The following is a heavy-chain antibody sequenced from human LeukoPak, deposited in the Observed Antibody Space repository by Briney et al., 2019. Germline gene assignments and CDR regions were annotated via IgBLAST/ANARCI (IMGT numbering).Heavy chain of an antibody. Sequence: SETLSLTCTVSGGPITTKTNYWAWIRQPPGKGLEWIAIVYYRGGTYYNPSLKSRLTVSVDTSKNQFSLRLSSVTAADTAVYFCARHSMYDSGTYTFDVWGQGTLVTVSS. CDR3: ARHSMYDSGTYTFDV. V-gene: IGHV4-39*01. D-gene: IGHD3-10*01. CDR1: GGPITTKTNY. J-gene: IGHJ4*02. CDR2: VYYRGGT.